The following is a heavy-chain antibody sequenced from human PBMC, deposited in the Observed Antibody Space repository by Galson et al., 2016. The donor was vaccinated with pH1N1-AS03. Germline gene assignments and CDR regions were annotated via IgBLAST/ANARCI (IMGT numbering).Heavy chain of an antibody. D-gene: IGHD6-19*01. V-gene: IGHV4-31*03. Sequence: LSLTCTVSGGSISSGAHYWSWIRQHAGKGLEWIGHIYYSGSTYYNSSLKGRLTISVDTSKTQFSLKLSSVTAADAAVYYCARQGQWLVEHYYYGMDVWGHGTTVTVSS. J-gene: IGHJ6*02. CDR1: GGSISSGAHY. CDR3: ARQGQWLVEHYYYGMDV. CDR2: IYYSGST.